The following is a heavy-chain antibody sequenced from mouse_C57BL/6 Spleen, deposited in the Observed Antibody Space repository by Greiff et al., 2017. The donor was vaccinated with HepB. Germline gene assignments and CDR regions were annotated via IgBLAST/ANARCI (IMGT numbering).Heavy chain of an antibody. D-gene: IGHD3-2*02. CDR3: ARRAQATYYAMDY. CDR1: GYAFSSSW. CDR2: IYPGDGDT. J-gene: IGHJ4*01. Sequence: QVQLQQSGPELVKPGASVKISCKASGYAFSSSWMNWVKQRPGKGLEWIGRIYPGDGDTNYNGKFKGKATLTADKSSSTAYMQLSSLTSEDSAVYFCARRAQATYYAMDYWGQGTSVTVSS. V-gene: IGHV1-82*01.